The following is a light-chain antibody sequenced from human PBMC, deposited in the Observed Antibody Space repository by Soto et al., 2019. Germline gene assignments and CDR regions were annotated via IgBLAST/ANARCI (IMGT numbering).Light chain of an antibody. CDR3: TAWDDSLNGMI. Sequence: QSVLTQAPSASGTPGQRVTISCSGSSYNLGSNNVNWYQQVPGTAPKFLIYSNNQRPSGVPDRFSGSKSGTSASLAISGLLSEDEADYYCTAWDDSLNGMIFGEGTKLTVL. CDR1: SYNLGSNN. J-gene: IGLJ2*01. CDR2: SNN. V-gene: IGLV1-44*01.